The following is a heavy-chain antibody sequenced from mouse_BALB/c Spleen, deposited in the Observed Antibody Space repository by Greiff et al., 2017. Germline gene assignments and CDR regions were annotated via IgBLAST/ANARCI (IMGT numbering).Heavy chain of an antibody. CDR2: INPSNGGT. V-gene: IGHV1S81*02. Sequence: VQLQQSGAELVKPGASVKLSCKASGYTFTSYYMYWVKQRPGQGLEWIGEINPSNGGTNFNEKFKSKATLTVDKSSSTAYMQLSSLTSEDSAVYYCTRAHYYGFDYWGQGTTLTVSS. J-gene: IGHJ2*01. CDR1: GYTFTSYY. D-gene: IGHD1-2*01. CDR3: TRAHYYGFDY.